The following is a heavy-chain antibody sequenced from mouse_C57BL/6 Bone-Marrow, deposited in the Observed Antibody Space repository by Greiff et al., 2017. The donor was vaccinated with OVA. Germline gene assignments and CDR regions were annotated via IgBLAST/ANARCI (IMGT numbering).Heavy chain of an antibody. CDR1: GYAFSSSW. V-gene: IGHV1-82*01. D-gene: IGHD2-4*01. CDR3: AREDDYDWYFDV. CDR2: IYPGDGDT. Sequence: VQRVESGPELVKPGASVKISCKASGYAFSSSWMNWVKQRPGKGLEWIGRIYPGDGDTNYNGKFKGKATLTADKSSSTAYMQLRSLTSEDSAVYFCAREDDYDWYFDVWGTGTAVTVSS. J-gene: IGHJ1*03.